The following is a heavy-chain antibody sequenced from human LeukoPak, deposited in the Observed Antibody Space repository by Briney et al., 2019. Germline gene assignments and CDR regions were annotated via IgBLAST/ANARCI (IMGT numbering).Heavy chain of an antibody. J-gene: IGHJ4*02. CDR3: ARDQIRWDYYDSSGYYSFY. V-gene: IGHV1-2*02. CDR2: INPNSGGT. CDR1: EYTFTGYY. Sequence: GASVKVSCKASEYTFTGYYMHWVRQAPGQGLEWMGWINPNSGGTNYAQKFQGRVTMIRDTSISTAYMELSRLRSDDTAVYYCARDQIRWDYYDSSGYYSFYWGQGTLVTVSS. D-gene: IGHD3-22*01.